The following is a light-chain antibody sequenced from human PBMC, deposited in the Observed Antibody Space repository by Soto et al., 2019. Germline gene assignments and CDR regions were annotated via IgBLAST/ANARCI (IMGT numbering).Light chain of an antibody. Sequence: QSVLTQPPSVSGAPGQRVTISCTGSSSDIGLYNSVAWYQQRPGRVPKLILYDVSSRPSGVSRRFSGSKSDNTAPLTISGLQSEDEADYYCSSYSAGTTNYVFGTGTKVTVL. CDR1: SSDIGLYNS. CDR2: DVS. CDR3: SSYSAGTTNYV. J-gene: IGLJ1*01. V-gene: IGLV2-14*01.